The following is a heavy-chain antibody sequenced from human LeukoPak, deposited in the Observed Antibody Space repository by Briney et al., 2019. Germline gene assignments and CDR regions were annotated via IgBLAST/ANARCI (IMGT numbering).Heavy chain of an antibody. CDR2: INHSGST. CDR3: ARARVSLAGRGLFDY. J-gene: IGHJ4*02. D-gene: IGHD3-3*02. CDR1: GFTVSSNY. V-gene: IGHV4-34*01. Sequence: GSLRLSCAASGFTVSSNYMSWIRQPPGKGLEWIGEINHSGSTNYNPSLKSRVTISVDTSKNQFSLKLSSVTAADTAVYYCARARVSLAGRGLFDYWGQGTLVTVSS.